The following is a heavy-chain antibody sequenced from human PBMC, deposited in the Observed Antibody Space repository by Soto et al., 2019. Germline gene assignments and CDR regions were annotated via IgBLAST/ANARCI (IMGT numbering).Heavy chain of an antibody. V-gene: IGHV4-59*08. CDR2: IYYSGST. Sequence: QVQLQESGPGLVKPSETLSLTCTVSGGSMSSYYWTWIRQPPGKGLEYMGYIYYSGSTDYNPSLKGRVTISADTSQNTVSLKLSSVSAADTAVYYCARISVWGDYIYWGQGTLVTVSS. CDR3: ARISVWGDYIY. CDR1: GGSMSSYY. D-gene: IGHD4-17*01. J-gene: IGHJ4*02.